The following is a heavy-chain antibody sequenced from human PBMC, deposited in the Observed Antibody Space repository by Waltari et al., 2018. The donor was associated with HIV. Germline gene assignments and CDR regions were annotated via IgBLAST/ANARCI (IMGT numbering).Heavy chain of an antibody. D-gene: IGHD6-13*01. Sequence: DVQLVQSGAEVKKPGESLRISGQGSGYSFTSYWISWVRQMPGKGLEWMGRINPSDSYTNYSPSFQGHVTISADKSISTAYLQWSSLKASDTAMYYCASPRGGSWQFDYWGQGTLVTVSS. CDR2: INPSDSYT. CDR1: GYSFTSYW. CDR3: ASPRGGSWQFDY. V-gene: IGHV5-10-1*01. J-gene: IGHJ4*02.